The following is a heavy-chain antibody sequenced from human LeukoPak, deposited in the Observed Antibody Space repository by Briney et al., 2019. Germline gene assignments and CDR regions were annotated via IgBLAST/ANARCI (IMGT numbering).Heavy chain of an antibody. CDR1: GFTFSSYS. J-gene: IGHJ4*02. CDR3: AKGCKRPVWGSYRCNDQFDY. Sequence: GGSLRLSCAASGFTFSSYSMNWVRQAPGKGLEWVSYISSSSSTIYYADSVKGRFTISRDNAKNSLYLQMNSLRAEDTAVYYCAKGCKRPVWGSYRCNDQFDYWGQGTLVTVSS. CDR2: ISSSSSTI. D-gene: IGHD3-16*02. V-gene: IGHV3-48*01.